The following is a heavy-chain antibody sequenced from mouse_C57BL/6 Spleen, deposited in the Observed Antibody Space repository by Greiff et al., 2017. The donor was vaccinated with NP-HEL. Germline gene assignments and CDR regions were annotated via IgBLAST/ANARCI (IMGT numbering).Heavy chain of an antibody. V-gene: IGHV5-6*01. J-gene: IGHJ4*01. CDR2: ISSGGSYT. CDR3: ARQDYDEAMDY. CDR1: GFTFSSYG. Sequence: DVHLVESGGDLVKPGGSLKLSCAASGFTFSSYGMSWVRQTPDKRLEWVATISSGGSYTYYPDSVKGRFTISRDNAKNTLYLQMSSLKSEDTAMYYCARQDYDEAMDYWGQGTSVTVSS. D-gene: IGHD2-4*01.